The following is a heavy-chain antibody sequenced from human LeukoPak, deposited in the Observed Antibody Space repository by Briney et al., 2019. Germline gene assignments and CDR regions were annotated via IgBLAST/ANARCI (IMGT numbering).Heavy chain of an antibody. CDR1: GFTFSDYY. CDR3: ARDFYYDSSGSDDVFDI. D-gene: IGHD3-22*01. CDR2: ISSSGSTI. J-gene: IGHJ3*02. Sequence: GGSLRLSCAASGFTFSDYYMSWIRQAPGKGLEWVSYISSSGSTIYYADSVKGRFTISRDNAKNSLYLQMNSLRAEDTAVYYCARDFYYDSSGSDDVFDIWGQGTMVTVSS. V-gene: IGHV3-11*04.